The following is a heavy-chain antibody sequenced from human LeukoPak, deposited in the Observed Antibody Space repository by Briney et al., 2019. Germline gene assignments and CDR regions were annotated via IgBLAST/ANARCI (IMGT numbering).Heavy chain of an antibody. Sequence: GGSLRLSCPASGFTFSDYYMSGILQAPGKGLEWVSYISSSSSYTDYADSVKGRFTISRDNAKNSLYLQMNSLRAEDTAVYYCARVVDYSFVYWGQGTLVTVSS. CDR1: GFTFSDYY. CDR2: ISSSSSYT. J-gene: IGHJ4*02. D-gene: IGHD3-10*01. CDR3: ARVVDYSFVY. V-gene: IGHV3-11*05.